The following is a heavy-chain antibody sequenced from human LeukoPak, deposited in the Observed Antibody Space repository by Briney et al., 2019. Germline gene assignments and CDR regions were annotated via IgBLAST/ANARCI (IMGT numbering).Heavy chain of an antibody. D-gene: IGHD2-2*01. CDR2: ISGSGGST. J-gene: IGHJ4*02. CDR3: ARALFIVVVPAAMPPDY. Sequence: PGGSLRLSCAASGFTFSSYGMSWVRQAPGKGLEWVSAISGSGGSTYYADSVKGRFTISRDNSKNTLYLQMNSLRAEDTAVYYCARALFIVVVPAAMPPDYWGQGTLVTVSS. CDR1: GFTFSSYG. V-gene: IGHV3-23*01.